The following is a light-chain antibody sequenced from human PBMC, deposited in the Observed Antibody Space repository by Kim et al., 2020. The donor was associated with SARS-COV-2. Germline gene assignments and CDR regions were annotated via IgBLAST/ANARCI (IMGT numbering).Light chain of an antibody. Sequence: DIQMTQSPSTLSASVGDRVTISCRASQSVNSHLAWYQQKPGKAPNLLIYKASTLESGVPLRFSGSGSGTEFTLTINSLQPDDFAAYYCQHYDSYPYTFGQGTKLEI. CDR3: QHYDSYPYT. CDR2: KAS. CDR1: QSVNSH. V-gene: IGKV1-5*03. J-gene: IGKJ2*01.